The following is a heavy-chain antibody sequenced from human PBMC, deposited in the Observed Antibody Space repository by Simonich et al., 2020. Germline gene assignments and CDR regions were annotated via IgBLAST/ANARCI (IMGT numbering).Heavy chain of an antibody. CDR3: ARSTTGTTAFDI. D-gene: IGHD1-1*01. CDR1: GYTFTSYG. Sequence: QVQLVQSGAEVKKPGATVKVSCKASGYTFTSYGISWGRQAPGQGLEWMGLISAYNGNTNYEQKLQGRVTMTPDTSTSTAYMELRSLRSDDTAVYYCARSTTGTTAFDIWGQGTMVTVSS. J-gene: IGHJ3*02. V-gene: IGHV1-18*01. CDR2: ISAYNGNT.